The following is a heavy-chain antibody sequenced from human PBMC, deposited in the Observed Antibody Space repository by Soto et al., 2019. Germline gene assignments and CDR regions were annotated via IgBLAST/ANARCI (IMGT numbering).Heavy chain of an antibody. CDR3: ARDSEDLTSNFDY. V-gene: IGHV3-21*06. CDR2: ISSTTNYI. CDR1: GFTFTRYS. J-gene: IGHJ4*02. Sequence: GGSLRLSCAASGFTFTRYSMNWVRQAPGKGLEWVSSISSTTNYIYYGDSMKGRFTISRDNAKNSLYLEMNSLRAEDTAVYYCARDSEDLTSNFDYWGKGTLVTVSS.